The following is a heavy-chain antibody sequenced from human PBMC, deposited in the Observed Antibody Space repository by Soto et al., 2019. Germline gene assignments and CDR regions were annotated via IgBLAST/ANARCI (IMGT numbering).Heavy chain of an antibody. V-gene: IGHV4-34*01. J-gene: IGHJ4*02. CDR2: INHSGST. CDR3: ARGVIAVAGDYFDY. Sequence: PSETLSLTCAVYGGSFSGYYWSWIRQPPGKGLEWIGEINHSGSTNYNPSLKSRVTISVDTSKNQFSLKLSSVTAADTAVYYCARGVIAVAGDYFDYWGQGTLVTVSS. D-gene: IGHD6-19*01. CDR1: GGSFSGYY.